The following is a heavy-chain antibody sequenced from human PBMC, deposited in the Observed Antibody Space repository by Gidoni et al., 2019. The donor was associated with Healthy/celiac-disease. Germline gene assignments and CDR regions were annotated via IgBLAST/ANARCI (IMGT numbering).Heavy chain of an antibody. Sequence: EVQLVESGGGLVTPGGSLRLSCAASGFTFCNAWMSWVRQAPGKGLGWVGRIKSKTDGGTTDYAAPVKGRFTISRDDSKNTLYLQMNSLKTEDTAVYYCTTDGCSSTSCTFDYWGQGTLVTVSS. J-gene: IGHJ4*02. CDR2: IKSKTDGGTT. D-gene: IGHD2-2*01. CDR3: TTDGCSSTSCTFDY. CDR1: GFTFCNAW. V-gene: IGHV3-15*01.